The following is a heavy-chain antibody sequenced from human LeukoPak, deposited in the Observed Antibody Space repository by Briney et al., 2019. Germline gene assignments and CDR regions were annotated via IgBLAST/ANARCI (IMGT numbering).Heavy chain of an antibody. D-gene: IGHD2-2*01. Sequence: PSESLSLICAVYGGSFSGYYWSWIRQPPGKGLEWIGEINHSGSTNYNPSLKSRVTISVDTSKNQFSLKLSSVTAADTAVYYCARGPPDCSSTSCYAFDAFDIWGQGTMVTVSS. CDR2: INHSGST. J-gene: IGHJ3*02. V-gene: IGHV4-34*01. CDR1: GGSFSGYY. CDR3: ARGPPDCSSTSCYAFDAFDI.